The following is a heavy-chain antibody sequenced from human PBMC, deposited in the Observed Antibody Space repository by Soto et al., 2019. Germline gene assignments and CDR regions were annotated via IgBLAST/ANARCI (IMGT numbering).Heavy chain of an antibody. CDR1: GVSSSRGGYY. D-gene: IGHD3-22*01. J-gene: IGHJ4*02. CDR2: MYYSGST. CDR3: VSQPRYDSSGYFFY. V-gene: IGHV4-31*03. Sequence: SETLSLTGTVSGVSSSRGGYYWTWIRLRAGEGLEWIGDMYYSGSTNYNPSLKARITISGDKIKKQFYLEMRSVTAAATAVYYCVSQPRYDSSGYFFYWGQGRLVTGS.